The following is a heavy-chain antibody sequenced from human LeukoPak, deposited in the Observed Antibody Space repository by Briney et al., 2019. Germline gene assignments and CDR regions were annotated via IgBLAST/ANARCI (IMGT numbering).Heavy chain of an antibody. CDR3: ARHPIIVVPAVVGCFDF. V-gene: IGHV4-59*08. CDR2: IRYTGTT. D-gene: IGHD2-2*01. CDR1: GGSISDYY. Sequence: PSETLSLTCTVSGGSISDYYWSWIRQAPGMGLEWIGHIRYTGTTNYNPSLKSRVSISVDTSNNQFSLKLSSVTATDTAVYYCARHPIIVVPAVVGCFDFWGRGTQVTVSS. J-gene: IGHJ4*02.